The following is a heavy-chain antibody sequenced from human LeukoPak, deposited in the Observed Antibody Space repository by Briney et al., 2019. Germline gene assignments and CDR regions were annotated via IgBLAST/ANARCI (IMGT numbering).Heavy chain of an antibody. V-gene: IGHV1-18*01. CDR2: ISAYNGNT. Sequence: ASVKVSCKASGYTFTSYGISWVRQAPGQGLEWMGWISAYNGNTNYAQKLQGRVTMTTDTSTSTAYMELRSLRSDDTAVYYCARPLSTAASTPVQFDPWGRGTLVTVSS. CDR1: GYTFTSYG. D-gene: IGHD6-13*01. J-gene: IGHJ5*02. CDR3: ARPLSTAASTPVQFDP.